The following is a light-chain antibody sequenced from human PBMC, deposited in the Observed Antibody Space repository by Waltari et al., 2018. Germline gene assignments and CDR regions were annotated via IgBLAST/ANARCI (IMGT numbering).Light chain of an antibody. CDR1: SSNIGAGYD. CDR2: GNS. V-gene: IGLV1-40*01. CDR3: QSYDSSLSGSV. J-gene: IGLJ3*02. Sequence: QSVLTQPPSVSGAPGQGVTISCTGSSSNIGAGYDVHWYQQLPGTAPKLLIYGNSNRPSGVPDRFSGSKSGTSASLASTGLQAEDEADYYCQSYDSSLSGSVFGGGTKLTVL.